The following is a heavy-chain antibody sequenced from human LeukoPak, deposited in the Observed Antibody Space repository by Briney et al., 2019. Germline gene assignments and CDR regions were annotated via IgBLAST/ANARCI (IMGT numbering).Heavy chain of an antibody. CDR3: ASAPSRSLGEFNFDY. J-gene: IGHJ4*02. Sequence: SQTLSLTCTVSGGSISSGDYYWSWIRQSPGKGLEWIGFIYYSGSIYYNPSLKSRVTISVDTSKNQFSLKLSSVTAADTAVYYCASAPSRSLGEFNFDYWGQGTLVTVSS. V-gene: IGHV4-30-4*01. CDR2: IYYSGSI. D-gene: IGHD3-16*01. CDR1: GGSISSGDYY.